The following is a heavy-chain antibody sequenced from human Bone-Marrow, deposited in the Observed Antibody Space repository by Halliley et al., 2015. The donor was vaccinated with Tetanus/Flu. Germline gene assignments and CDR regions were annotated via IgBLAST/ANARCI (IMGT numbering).Heavy chain of an antibody. Sequence: NPNTGSTTYAQKFQGRVTITRDTSTSTVYMELSSLKSGDTAVYYCARDPSYCTNGVCYAFDFWGQGTMVPVSS. CDR2: NPNTGST. D-gene: IGHD2-8*01. V-gene: IGHV1-46*01. CDR3: ARDPSYCTNGVCYAFDF. J-gene: IGHJ3*01.